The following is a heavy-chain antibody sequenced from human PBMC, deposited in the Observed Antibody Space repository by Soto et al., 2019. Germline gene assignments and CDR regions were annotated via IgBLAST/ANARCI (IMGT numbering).Heavy chain of an antibody. Sequence: QVQLQESGPGLVKPSQTLSLTCTVSGGSISSGDYYWSWIRQPPGKGLEWIGYIYYSGSTYYNPSLQGRSTLSVVTSQNQFSLKLSPGAAAEPGVYCLARGGGSSYGMDVWGQGTTVTVSS. J-gene: IGHJ6*02. CDR2: IYYSGST. CDR3: ARGGGSSYGMDV. V-gene: IGHV4-30-4*01. CDR1: GGSISSGDYY. D-gene: IGHD3-16*01.